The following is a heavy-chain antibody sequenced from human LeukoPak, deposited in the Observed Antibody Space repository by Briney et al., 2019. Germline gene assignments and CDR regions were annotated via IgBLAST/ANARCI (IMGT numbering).Heavy chain of an antibody. CDR1: GGSFSGYY. CDR2: INHSGST. Sequence: PSETLSLTCAVYGGSFSGYYWSWIRQPPGKGLEWIGEINHSGSTNYNPSLKSRVTISVDTSKNQFSLKLSSVTAADTAVYYCARHFYREKYYYDSSGRLSRFDYWGQGTLVTVSS. CDR3: ARHFYREKYYYDSSGRLSRFDY. J-gene: IGHJ4*02. V-gene: IGHV4-34*01. D-gene: IGHD3-22*01.